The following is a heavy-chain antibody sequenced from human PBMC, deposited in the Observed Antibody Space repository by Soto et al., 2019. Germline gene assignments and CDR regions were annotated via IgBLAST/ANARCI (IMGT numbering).Heavy chain of an antibody. CDR3: ARVGSAAGRINLFDP. Sequence: GASVKVSCKASADTFTNFAISWGRQAPGQGLQWMGWISAYNGNTNYAQKLQGRVTMTTDTTTSTAYMELRSLRPDDTAVYYCARVGSAAGRINLFDPCGQGTLVPVSS. V-gene: IGHV1-18*01. D-gene: IGHD6-13*01. CDR1: ADTFTNFA. CDR2: ISAYNGNT. J-gene: IGHJ5*02.